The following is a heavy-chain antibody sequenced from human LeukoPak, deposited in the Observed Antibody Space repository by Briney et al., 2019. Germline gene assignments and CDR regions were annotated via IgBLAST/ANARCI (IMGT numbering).Heavy chain of an antibody. D-gene: IGHD4-17*01. CDR1: GYSFTSYW. Sequence: PGESLKISCKGSGYSFTSYWIGWVRQAPGQGLEWMGWISAYNGNTNYAQKLQGRVTMTTDTSTSTAYMELRSLRSDDTAVYYCARDFLPFQDYGDYLGAFDIWGQGTMVTVSS. V-gene: IGHV1-18*04. CDR2: ISAYNGNT. CDR3: ARDFLPFQDYGDYLGAFDI. J-gene: IGHJ3*02.